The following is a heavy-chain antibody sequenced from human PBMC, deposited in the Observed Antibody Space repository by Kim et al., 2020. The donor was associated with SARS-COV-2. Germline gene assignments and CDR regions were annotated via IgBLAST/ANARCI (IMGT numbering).Heavy chain of an antibody. V-gene: IGHV3-7*01. J-gene: IGHJ4*02. CDR2: IKQDGSEK. Sequence: GGSLRHSCAASGFTFSGYWMNWVRQAPGKGLEWVANIKQDGSEKYYVDSVKGRFTISRDNAKNSLYLHMDSLRAEDTAVYYCARVRYSISPGRSDYWGRGTLVTVSS. CDR1: GFTFSGYW. CDR3: ARVRYSISPGRSDY. D-gene: IGHD6-6*01.